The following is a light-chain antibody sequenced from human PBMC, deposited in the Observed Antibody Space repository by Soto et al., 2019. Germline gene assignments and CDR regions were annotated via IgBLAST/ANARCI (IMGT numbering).Light chain of an antibody. Sequence: DIQMTQSPSTLSASVGDRVTITCRASQSISSWLAWYQQKPGKAPKLLIYQASSLKSGVPSRFSGSGSATECALTISSLQPDDVATYYCEDYSSSSGLTFGGGTKVDIK. V-gene: IGKV1-5*03. CDR1: QSISSW. CDR3: EDYSSSSGLT. CDR2: QAS. J-gene: IGKJ4*01.